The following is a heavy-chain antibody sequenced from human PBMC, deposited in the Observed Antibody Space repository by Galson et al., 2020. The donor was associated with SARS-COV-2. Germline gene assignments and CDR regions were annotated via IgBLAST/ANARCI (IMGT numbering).Heavy chain of an antibody. J-gene: IGHJ3*02. CDR2: ILYGGST. D-gene: IGHD4-17*01. V-gene: IGHV4-59*01. Sequence: SETLSLTCTVSGGSMSRYYWTWIRQPPGKGLEWSGYILYGGSTEYNPSLKSRVTMSVDTSKNQFSLKLSSVTAADTAVYYCARDYFGDYLDGFDIWGQGTTVTVSS. CDR1: GGSMSRYY. CDR3: ARDYFGDYLDGFDI.